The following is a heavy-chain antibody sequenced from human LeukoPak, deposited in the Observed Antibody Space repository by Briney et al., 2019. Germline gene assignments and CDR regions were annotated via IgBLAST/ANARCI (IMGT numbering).Heavy chain of an antibody. CDR3: AASNGWGDPFDI. CDR2: IYTSGST. Sequence: SETLSLTCSVSGGSISSYYWSWIRQPARKGLEWIGRIYTSGSTNYNPSLKSRVTMSVDTSKNQFSLKLSSVTAADTAVYYCAASNGWGDPFDIWGQGTMVTVSS. CDR1: GGSISSYY. D-gene: IGHD6-19*01. V-gene: IGHV4-4*07. J-gene: IGHJ3*02.